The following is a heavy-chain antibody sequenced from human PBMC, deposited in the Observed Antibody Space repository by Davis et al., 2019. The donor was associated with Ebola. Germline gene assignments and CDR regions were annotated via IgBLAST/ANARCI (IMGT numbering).Heavy chain of an antibody. J-gene: IGHJ4*02. CDR1: GYTFTGYF. D-gene: IGHD3-22*01. CDR2: INPSGGST. Sequence: ASVKVSCKASGYTFTGYFIHWVRQAPGQGLEWMGIINPSGGSTTYAQKFQGRVTMTRDTSTRTVYMELSSLRSEDTAVYYCARGRGHYESSGGDYWGQGTLVTVSS. V-gene: IGHV1-46*01. CDR3: ARGRGHYESSGGDY.